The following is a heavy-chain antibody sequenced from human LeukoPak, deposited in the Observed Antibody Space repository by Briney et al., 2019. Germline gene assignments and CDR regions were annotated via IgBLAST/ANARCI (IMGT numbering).Heavy chain of an antibody. J-gene: IGHJ3*01. Sequence: GGSLRLSCAASGFTFSSFAMNWVRQAPGKGLEWVSTISGSGGSTYYADSLKGRFTISRDSSKSMLYLQMDSLRAEDTAIYYCARDIELSTWGQGTMVSV. CDR2: ISGSGGST. V-gene: IGHV3-23*01. CDR1: GFTFSSFA. CDR3: ARDIELST. D-gene: IGHD1-7*01.